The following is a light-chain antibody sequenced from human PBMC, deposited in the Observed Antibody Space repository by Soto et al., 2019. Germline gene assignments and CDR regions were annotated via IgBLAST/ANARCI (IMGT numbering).Light chain of an antibody. CDR3: SSYTNTHTLVV. V-gene: IGLV2-14*01. CDR2: EVT. CDR1: SGDVGGYNY. Sequence: QSALTQPASVSGSPGQSITISCTGSSGDVGGYNYVSWYQQHPGKAPKLIIYEVTNRPSGVSNRFSASKSGNTGSLTISGLQAEDEAYYYCSSYTNTHTLVVFGTGTKLTVL. J-gene: IGLJ1*01.